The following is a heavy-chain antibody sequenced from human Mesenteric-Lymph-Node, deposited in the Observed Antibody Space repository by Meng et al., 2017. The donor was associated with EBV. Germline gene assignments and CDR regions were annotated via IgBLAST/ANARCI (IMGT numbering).Heavy chain of an antibody. CDR2: ISGSGGST. CDR1: GFTFSSYA. Sequence: EVELLESVGGLVQPGGSLRLSCAASGFTFSSYAMSWVRQAPGKGLEWVSAISGSGGSTYYADSVKGRFTISRDNSKNTLYLQMNSLRAEDTAVYYCAKGGYSYGYVWYFDLWGRGTLVTVSS. D-gene: IGHD5-18*01. J-gene: IGHJ2*01. CDR3: AKGGYSYGYVWYFDL. V-gene: IGHV3-23*01.